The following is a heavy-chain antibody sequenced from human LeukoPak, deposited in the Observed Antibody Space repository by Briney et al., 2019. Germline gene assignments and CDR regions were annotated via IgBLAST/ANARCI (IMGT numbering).Heavy chain of an antibody. D-gene: IGHD3-10*01. Sequence: PSETLSLTCTVSGGSISSYYWSWIRQPAGKGLEWIGRIYTSGSTNYNPSLKSRVTISVDKSKNQFSLELSSVTAADTAVYYCARDPVTGNWFDPWGQGTLVTVSS. CDR3: ARDPVTGNWFDP. CDR1: GGSISSYY. CDR2: IYTSGST. J-gene: IGHJ5*02. V-gene: IGHV4-4*07.